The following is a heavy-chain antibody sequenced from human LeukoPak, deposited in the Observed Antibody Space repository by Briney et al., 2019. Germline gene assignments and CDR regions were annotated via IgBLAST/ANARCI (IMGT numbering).Heavy chain of an antibody. J-gene: IGHJ3*02. Sequence: SETLSLTCTVSGGSISSYYWSWIRQPPGKGLEWIGYIYYSGSTNYNPSLYSRVTISVDTSKNQFSLKLSSVTAADTAVYYCATRISSNYPPNAFDIWGQGTMVTVSP. D-gene: IGHD2-2*01. CDR2: IYYSGST. V-gene: IGHV4-59*01. CDR3: ATRISSNYPPNAFDI. CDR1: GGSISSYY.